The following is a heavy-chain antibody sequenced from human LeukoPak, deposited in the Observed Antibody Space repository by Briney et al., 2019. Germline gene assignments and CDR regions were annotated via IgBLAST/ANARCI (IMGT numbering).Heavy chain of an antibody. J-gene: IGHJ5*02. CDR2: INPSGGST. CDR3: ARTSSSSWYFDWFDP. D-gene: IGHD6-13*01. V-gene: IGHV1-46*01. CDR1: GYTFISYY. Sequence: ASVKVSCKASGYTFISYYMHWVRQAPGQGLEWMGIINPSGGSTSYAQKFQGRVTMTRDTSTSTVYMELSSLRSEDTAVYYCARTSSSSWYFDWFDPWGQGTLVTVSS.